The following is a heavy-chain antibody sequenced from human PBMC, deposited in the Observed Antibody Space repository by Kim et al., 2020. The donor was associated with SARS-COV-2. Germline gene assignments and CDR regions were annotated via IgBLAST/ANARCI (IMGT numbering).Heavy chain of an antibody. J-gene: IGHJ4*02. CDR1: GFTFSNAW. Sequence: GGSLRLSCAASGFTFSNAWMSWVRQAPGKGLEWVGRIKSKTDGGTTDYAAPVKGRFTISRDDSKNTLYLQMNSLKTEDTAVYYCTTSDYYDSSGYYYRTENWGQGTLVTVSS. CDR2: IKSKTDGGTT. CDR3: TTSDYYDSSGYYYRTEN. D-gene: IGHD3-22*01. V-gene: IGHV3-15*01.